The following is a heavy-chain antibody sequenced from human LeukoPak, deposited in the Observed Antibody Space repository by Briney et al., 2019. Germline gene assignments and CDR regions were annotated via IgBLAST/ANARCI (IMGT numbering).Heavy chain of an antibody. D-gene: IGHD5-12*01. Sequence: GGSLRLSCAASGFTFSSYGMHWVRQAPGKGLEWVAFIRYDGSDKYYADSVKGRFTISRDNSKNTLYLQMNSLRAEDTAVYYCAKGLASDGWLGHDHWGQGTLVTVSS. CDR3: AKGLASDGWLGHDH. CDR1: GFTFSSYG. CDR2: IRYDGSDK. J-gene: IGHJ4*02. V-gene: IGHV3-30*02.